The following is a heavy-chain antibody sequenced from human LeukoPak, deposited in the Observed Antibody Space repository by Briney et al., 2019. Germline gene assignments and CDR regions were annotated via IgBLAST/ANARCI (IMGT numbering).Heavy chain of an antibody. V-gene: IGHV3-23*01. D-gene: IGHD3-22*01. CDR3: AKGTTYYYDSSGYEEEY. CDR1: GFTFSSYA. CDR2: ISGSGGST. Sequence: PGGSLRLSCAASGFTFSSYAMSWVRQAPGKGLEWVSAISGSGGSTYYADSVKGRFTISRDNSKNTLYLQMNSLRAEDTAVYYCAKGTTYYYDSSGYEEEYWGQGTLVTVSS. J-gene: IGHJ4*02.